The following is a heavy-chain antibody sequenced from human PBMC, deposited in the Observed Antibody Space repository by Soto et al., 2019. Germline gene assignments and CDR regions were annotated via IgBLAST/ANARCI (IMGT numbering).Heavy chain of an antibody. CDR3: ARGGYCSSTSCYTSWFDP. CDR2: INHSGST. CDR1: GGSFSGYY. D-gene: IGHD2-2*02. V-gene: IGHV4-34*01. J-gene: IGHJ5*02. Sequence: PXETLCLTGAVYGGSFSGYYWSWIRQPPGKGLEWIGEINHSGSTNYNPSLKSRVTISVDTSKNQFSLKLSSVTAADTAVYYCARGGYCSSTSCYTSWFDPWGQGTLVTSPQ.